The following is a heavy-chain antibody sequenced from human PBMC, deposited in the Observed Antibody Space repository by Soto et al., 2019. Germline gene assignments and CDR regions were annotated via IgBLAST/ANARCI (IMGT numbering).Heavy chain of an antibody. CDR1: GYSFTSYW. D-gene: IGHD2-8*01. J-gene: IGHJ5*02. V-gene: IGHV5-51*01. CDR2: IYPGDSDT. Sequence: PGESLKISCKGSGYSFTSYWIGWVRQMPGKGLEWMGIIYPGDSDTRYSPPFQGQDTISADKSISTAYLEWSSLKASETAMYYCGRHGLNGGYIYLYNWFGAWGQRTLVTVSS. CDR3: GRHGLNGGYIYLYNWFGA.